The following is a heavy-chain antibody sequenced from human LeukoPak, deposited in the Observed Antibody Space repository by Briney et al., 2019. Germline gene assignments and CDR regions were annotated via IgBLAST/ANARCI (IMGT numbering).Heavy chain of an antibody. D-gene: IGHD3-10*01. CDR3: ARQPMIRGVNVFDS. CDR2: ISSTGSSI. V-gene: IGHV3-11*01. CDR1: GFTFGDFY. Sequence: KPGGSLRLSCAASGFTFGDFYMTWIRQAPGKGPEWVPFISSTGSSIYYADSVKGRFTISRDNDENSLFLHMTSLRVEDTAVYYCARQPMIRGVNVFDSWGQGTLAIVSS. J-gene: IGHJ4*02.